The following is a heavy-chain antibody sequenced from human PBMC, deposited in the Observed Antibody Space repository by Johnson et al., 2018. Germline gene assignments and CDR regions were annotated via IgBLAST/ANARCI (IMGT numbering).Heavy chain of an antibody. CDR2: TSYDGSNK. V-gene: IGHV3-30*04. J-gene: IGHJ3*02. Sequence: QVQLVQSGGGVVQPGRSLRLSCAASGFTFSNYAIHWVRQAPGKGLEWVALTSYDGSNKHYTDSVKGRFTISRDNSKNPLYMQMNSLRADDTAVYYCARVGSRVKRKAKYDAFDSWGQGTMVTVSS. CDR1: GFTFSNYA. D-gene: IGHD2-15*01. CDR3: ARVGSRVKRKAKYDAFDS.